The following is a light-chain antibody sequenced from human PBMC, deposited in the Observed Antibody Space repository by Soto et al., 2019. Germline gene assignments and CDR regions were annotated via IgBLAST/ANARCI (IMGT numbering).Light chain of an antibody. V-gene: IGLV8-61*01. Sequence: QTVVTQDPSLSVSPGGTVTLTCGLSSGSVSTSSYPSWYQQTPGQAPRMLIHSTNTRSSGVPDRFSGSILGNKAALTITGAQADDECDYYCALYMGSGISTFGGGTKLTVL. J-gene: IGLJ2*01. CDR2: STN. CDR1: SGSVSTSSY. CDR3: ALYMGSGIST.